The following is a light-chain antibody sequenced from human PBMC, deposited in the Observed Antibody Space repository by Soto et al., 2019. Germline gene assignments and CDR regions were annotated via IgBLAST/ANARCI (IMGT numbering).Light chain of an antibody. CDR2: RNN. V-gene: IGLV1-47*01. J-gene: IGLJ1*01. CDR1: TSDIGSHY. CDR3: ATWDDSLNGFYV. Sequence: SLVTHPPSASRTPGQGVTISCSASTSDIGSHYVYWYQQLPGTPPKLLIYRNNQRPSGDPDRFSGSKPGTSPSLAISGLRSDDEADYFCATWDDSLNGFYVFGTGTKVTVL.